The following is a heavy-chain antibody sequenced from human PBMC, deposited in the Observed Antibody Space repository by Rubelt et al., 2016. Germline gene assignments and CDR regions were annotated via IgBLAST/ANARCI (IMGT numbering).Heavy chain of an antibody. CDR3: ARGSGSYYPFDY. Sequence: EVQLVESGGGLVQPGGSLRLSCAASGFTFSSYWMSWVRQAPGKGLEWVANIKQDGSEKYYVDSVKGRFTISGDNAKNSLYMQMNSLRAEDTAVYYCARGSGSYYPFDYWGQGTLVTVSS. CDR2: IKQDGSEK. CDR1: GFTFSSYW. D-gene: IGHD1-26*01. J-gene: IGHJ4*02. V-gene: IGHV3-7*01.